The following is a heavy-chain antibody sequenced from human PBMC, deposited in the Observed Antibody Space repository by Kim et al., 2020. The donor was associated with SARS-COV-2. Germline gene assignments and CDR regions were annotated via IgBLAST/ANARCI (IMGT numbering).Heavy chain of an antibody. V-gene: IGHV3-30*02. D-gene: IGHD4-17*01. CDR3: AREDYGANSVIRFFDL. J-gene: IGHJ2*01. CDR2: IRYDGSNS. Sequence: GGSLRLSCTVSEFTLSNYGMHWVRQAPGKGLEWVALIRYDGSNSYYADSVKGRFTISRDNSKNTLYLQMNSLRAEDTAVYYCAREDYGANSVIRFFDLWGRGTLVAVSS. CDR1: EFTLSNYG.